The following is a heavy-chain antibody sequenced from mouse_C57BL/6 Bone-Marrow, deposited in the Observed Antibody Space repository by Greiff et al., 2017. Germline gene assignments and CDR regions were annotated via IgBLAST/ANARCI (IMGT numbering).Heavy chain of an antibody. CDR2: ISSGGSYT. CDR3: ARELPLDY. Sequence: EVNLVESGGDLVKPGGSLKLSCAASGFTFSSYGMSWVRQTPDKRLEWVATISSGGSYTYYPDSVKGRFTISRDNAKNTLYLQMSSLKSEDTAMYYCARELPLDYWGQGTTLTVSS. V-gene: IGHV5-6*01. CDR1: GFTFSSYG. J-gene: IGHJ2*01. D-gene: IGHD1-3*01.